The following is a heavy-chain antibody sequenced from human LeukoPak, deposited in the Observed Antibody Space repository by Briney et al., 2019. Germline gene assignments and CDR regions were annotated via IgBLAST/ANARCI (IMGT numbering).Heavy chain of an antibody. V-gene: IGHV3-23*01. Sequence: GGSLRLSCVAYGFTFSSYAMGSVRQAPGRGQELVSTFNSARGTYYADSVKGRFTITRDNSKNTLFMQMNSLTAGDTALYYCANVRCSTTCSKHYYYYMDVWGKGTTVTVSS. J-gene: IGHJ6*03. CDR3: ANVRCSTTCSKHYYYYMDV. D-gene: IGHD2-2*01. CDR2: FNSARGT. CDR1: GFTFSSYA.